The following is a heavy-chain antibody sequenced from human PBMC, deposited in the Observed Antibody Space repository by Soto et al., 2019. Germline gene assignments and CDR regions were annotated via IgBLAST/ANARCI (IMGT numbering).Heavy chain of an antibody. CDR1: GGSINIGGYF. V-gene: IGHV4-31*03. D-gene: IGHD3-16*01. J-gene: IGHJ6*02. CDR2: LYYNGST. CDR3: ATDEYFGSEINFYYYAMDV. Sequence: QVQLQESGPGLVKPSQTLSLACTVSGGSINIGGYFWSWVRQLPGKGLEWIGHLYYNGSTYYNPSLKSRVTISRDTSKNQFSLRLTSVTAADTAVYYCATDEYFGSEINFYYYAMDVWGQGTTVTVSS.